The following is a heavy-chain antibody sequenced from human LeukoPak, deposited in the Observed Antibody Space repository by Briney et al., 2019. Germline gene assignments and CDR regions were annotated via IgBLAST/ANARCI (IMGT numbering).Heavy chain of an antibody. Sequence: SVKVSCKASGGTFSSYAISWVRQAPGQGLEWMGRIIPIFGIANYAQKFQGRVTITADKSTSTAYMELSSLRSEDTAVYYCAREGVGDYPFDYWGQGTLVTVSS. CDR1: GGTFSSYA. CDR3: AREGVGDYPFDY. J-gene: IGHJ4*02. CDR2: IIPIFGIA. V-gene: IGHV1-69*04. D-gene: IGHD4-17*01.